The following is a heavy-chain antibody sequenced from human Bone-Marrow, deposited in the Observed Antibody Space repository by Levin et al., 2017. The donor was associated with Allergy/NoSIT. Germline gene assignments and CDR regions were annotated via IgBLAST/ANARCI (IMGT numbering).Heavy chain of an antibody. D-gene: IGHD1-1*01. V-gene: IGHV3-30*18. CDR2: ISYDGSNK. J-gene: IGHJ6*02. CDR1: GFTFSSYG. CDR3: AKELERRGYYYYGMDV. Sequence: GGSLRLSCAASGFTFSSYGMHWVRQAPGKGLEWVAVISYDGSNKYYADSVKGRFTISRDNSKNTLYLQMNSLRAEDTAVYYCAKELERRGYYYYGMDVWGQGTTVTVSS.